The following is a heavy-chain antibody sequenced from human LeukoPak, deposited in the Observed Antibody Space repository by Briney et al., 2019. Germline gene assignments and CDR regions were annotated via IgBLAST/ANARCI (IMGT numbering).Heavy chain of an antibody. Sequence: SETLSLTCTVSGYSISGGYYWGWIRQPPGKGLEWIGSISHSGSTYYNPSLKSRVTISVDTSKNQFSLKLSSVTAADTAVYYCARVIGSGSYYIFSAFDIWGQGTMVTVSS. D-gene: IGHD3-10*01. CDR2: ISHSGST. J-gene: IGHJ3*02. V-gene: IGHV4-38-2*02. CDR3: ARVIGSGSYYIFSAFDI. CDR1: GYSISGGYY.